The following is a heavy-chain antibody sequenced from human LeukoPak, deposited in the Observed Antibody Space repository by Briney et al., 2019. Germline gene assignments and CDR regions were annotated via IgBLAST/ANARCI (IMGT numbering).Heavy chain of an antibody. V-gene: IGHV1-69*01. CDR1: GGTFSSYA. CDR2: IIPIFGTA. Sequence: SVKVSCKASGGTFSSYAISWVRQAPGQGLEWMGGIIPIFGTANYAQKFQGRVTITADESTSTAYMELSSLRSEDTAVYYCASRGSTYCGDDCSFDYWGQGTLVTVSS. D-gene: IGHD2-21*02. CDR3: ASRGSTYCGDDCSFDY. J-gene: IGHJ4*02.